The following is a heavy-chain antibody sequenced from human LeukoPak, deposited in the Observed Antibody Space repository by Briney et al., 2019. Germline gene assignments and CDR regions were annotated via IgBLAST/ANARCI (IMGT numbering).Heavy chain of an antibody. CDR3: ARDKDA. V-gene: IGHV3-66*01. Sequence: GGSLRLSCTASGFPFSDYAMNWVRQAPGKGLEWVSVIYSDGTTRNADSVRGRFTISRDNSKNTVYLQMDSLRAEDTAVYYCARDKDAWGQGTLVTVSS. CDR1: GFPFSDYA. J-gene: IGHJ5*02. CDR2: IYSDGTT.